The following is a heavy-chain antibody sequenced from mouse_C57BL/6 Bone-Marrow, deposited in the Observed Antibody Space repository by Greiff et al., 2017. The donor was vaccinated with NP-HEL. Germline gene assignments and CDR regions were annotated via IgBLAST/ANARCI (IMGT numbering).Heavy chain of an antibody. CDR2: ISDGGSYT. J-gene: IGHJ2*01. CDR1: GFTFSSYA. CDR3: ARTHVNYGDY. Sequence: EVKLMESGGGLVKPGGSLKLSCAASGFTFSSYAMSWVRQTPEKRLEWVATISDGGSYTYYPDNVKGRFTISRDNAKNNLYLQMSHLKSEDTAMYYCARTHVNYGDYGDRGHTLTVSS. V-gene: IGHV5-4*03.